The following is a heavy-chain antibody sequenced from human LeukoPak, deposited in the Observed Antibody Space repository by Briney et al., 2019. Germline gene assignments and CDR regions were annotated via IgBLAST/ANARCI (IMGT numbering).Heavy chain of an antibody. V-gene: IGHV1-46*01. D-gene: IGHD4-17*01. CDR2: INPSGGST. CDR3: ARGASKVTTLVWIRYYYYYMDV. J-gene: IGHJ6*03. CDR1: GYTFTSYY. Sequence: ASVKVSCKASGYTFTSYYMHWVRQAPGQGLEWMGIINPSGGSTSYAQKFQGRVTITRNASISTAYMELSSLRSEDTAVYYCARGASKVTTLVWIRYYYYYMDVWGKGTTVTVSS.